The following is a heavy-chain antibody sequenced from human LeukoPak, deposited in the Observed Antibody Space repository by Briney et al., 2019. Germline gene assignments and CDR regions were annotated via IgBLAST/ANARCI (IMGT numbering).Heavy chain of an antibody. J-gene: IGHJ3*02. Sequence: GGSLRLSCAASGFTFSSYAMSWVRQAPGKGLEWVSAISGSGGSTYYADSVKGRFAVSRDDSKKTLYLQLNSLRAEDTAVYYCTRDQRKYCSRTTCFVFDIWGQGTVVSVSS. D-gene: IGHD2-2*01. CDR1: GFTFSSYA. V-gene: IGHV3-23*01. CDR3: TRDQRKYCSRTTCFVFDI. CDR2: ISGSGGST.